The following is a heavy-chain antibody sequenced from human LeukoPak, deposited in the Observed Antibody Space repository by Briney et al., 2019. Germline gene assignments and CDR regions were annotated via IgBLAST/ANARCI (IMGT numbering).Heavy chain of an antibody. D-gene: IGHD3-16*02. J-gene: IGHJ3*02. V-gene: IGHV4-34*01. CDR3: ARRLYQLSHYAFDI. Sequence: SETLSLTCAVYGGSFSDYYWSWIRQPPGKGLEGMGEIKHSGSTNYNPSLKSRVNISVDTSKNQFSLKLRSVTAADTALYYCARRLYQLSHYAFDIWGQGTMVTVSS. CDR1: GGSFSDYY. CDR2: IKHSGST.